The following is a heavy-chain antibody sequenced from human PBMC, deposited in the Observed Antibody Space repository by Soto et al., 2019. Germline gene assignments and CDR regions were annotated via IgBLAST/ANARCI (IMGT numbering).Heavy chain of an antibody. D-gene: IGHD3-9*01. Sequence: GGSLRLSCAASGFTFSSYEMNWVRQAPGKGLEWVSYISSSGSTIYYADSVKGRFTISRDNAKNSLYLQMNSLRAEDTAVYYCARGRAYYDILTGANGGYYFDYWGQGTLVTVSS. J-gene: IGHJ4*02. CDR3: ARGRAYYDILTGANGGYYFDY. V-gene: IGHV3-48*03. CDR1: GFTFSSYE. CDR2: ISSSGSTI.